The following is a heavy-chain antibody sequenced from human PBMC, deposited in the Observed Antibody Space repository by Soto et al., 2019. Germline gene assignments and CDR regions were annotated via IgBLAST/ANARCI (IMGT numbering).Heavy chain of an antibody. Sequence: QSPAKGLAWMGWISAYNGNTNYAQKLQGRVTMTTDTSTSTAYMELRSLRSDDTAVYYCARDPYYDFWSGYYIGDAFDIWGQGTMVTV. J-gene: IGHJ3*02. CDR2: ISAYNGNT. V-gene: IGHV1-18*01. D-gene: IGHD3-3*01. CDR3: ARDPYYDFWSGYYIGDAFDI.